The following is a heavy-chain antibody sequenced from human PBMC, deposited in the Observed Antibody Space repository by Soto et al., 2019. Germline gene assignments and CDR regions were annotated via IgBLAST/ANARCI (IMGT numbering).Heavy chain of an antibody. Sequence: EVHLLESGGGLVHPGESLRLSCGASGFTFSTCVMTWVRQAPGKGLEWVSCITDSGTGTYYADFVKGRFTISRDNSKNTMYLQMNNVRAEDTGVYYCAKGLINGRWYAEDWGQGTLVTVSS. CDR3: AKGLINGRWYAED. D-gene: IGHD6-13*01. CDR1: GFTFSTCV. J-gene: IGHJ4*02. CDR2: ITDSGTGT. V-gene: IGHV3-23*01.